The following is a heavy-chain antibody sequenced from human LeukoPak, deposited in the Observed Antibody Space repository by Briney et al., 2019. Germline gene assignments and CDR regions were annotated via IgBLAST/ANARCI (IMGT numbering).Heavy chain of an antibody. CDR1: GFTLDGYA. J-gene: IGHJ5*02. D-gene: IGHD3-16*01. CDR3: AKEGGAKNWFDP. Sequence: SLRPSFAASGFTLDGYAMHWVRQAPGKGLEWVSGISWNSDSIGYADSVKGRFTISRDNAKNSLYLQMNSLRAEDTALYYCAKEGGAKNWFDPWGQGTLVTVSS. V-gene: IGHV3-9*01. CDR2: ISWNSDSI.